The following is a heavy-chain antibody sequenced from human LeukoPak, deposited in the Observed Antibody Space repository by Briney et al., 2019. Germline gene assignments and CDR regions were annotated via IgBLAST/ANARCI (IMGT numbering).Heavy chain of an antibody. J-gene: IGHJ4*02. D-gene: IGHD1-26*01. V-gene: IGHV3-74*01. CDR3: ATSKWELPSPYDY. CDR1: GFSVSSYW. Sequence: GGSLRLSCEVSGFSVSSYWMHWVRQAPGKGLVGVSRIKSDGSSTSYADSVKGRFTISRDNAKKTLYLQMDSLRDEDTAVYYCATSKWELPSPYDYWGQGTLVTVSS. CDR2: IKSDGSST.